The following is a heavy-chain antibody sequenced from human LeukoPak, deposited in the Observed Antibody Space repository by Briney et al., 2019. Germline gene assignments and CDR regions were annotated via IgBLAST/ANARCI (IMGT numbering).Heavy chain of an antibody. CDR1: GFTFSRYL. CDR3: AKDPNIVFVPAADFDL. Sequence: PGGSLRLSCPASGFTFSRYLLSSLRQAPGKGLEWVSAISGSGGSTYYADSVKGRFTISRDNSKNTLYLQMNSLRAEDTAVYYCAKDPNIVFVPAADFDLWGQGTLVTVSS. J-gene: IGHJ4*02. CDR2: ISGSGGST. D-gene: IGHD2-2*01. V-gene: IGHV3-23*01.